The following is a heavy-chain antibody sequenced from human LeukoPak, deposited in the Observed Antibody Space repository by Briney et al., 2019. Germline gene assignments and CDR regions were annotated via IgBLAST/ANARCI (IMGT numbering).Heavy chain of an antibody. D-gene: IGHD3-22*01. CDR1: GGSISSGSYY. CDR3: ASTTLDYYDSSGPSFDY. CDR2: IYTSGST. V-gene: IGHV4-61*02. Sequence: PSQTLSLTCTVSGGSISSGSYYWSWIRQPAGKGLEWIGRIYTSGSTNYNPSLKSRVTISVDTSKNQFSLKLSSVTAADTAVYYCASTTLDYYDSSGPSFDYWGQGTLVTVSS. J-gene: IGHJ4*02.